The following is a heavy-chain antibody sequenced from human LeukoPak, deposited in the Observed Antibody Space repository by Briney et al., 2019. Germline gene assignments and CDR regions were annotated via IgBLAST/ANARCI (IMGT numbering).Heavy chain of an antibody. D-gene: IGHD3-3*01. J-gene: IGHJ6*02. Sequence: GGSLRLSCAASGFTVSSNYMSWVRQAPGQGLEWVSVIYSGGSTYYADSVKGRFTISRDNSKNTLYLQMNSLRAEDTAVYYCARERVVDFWSGYYLDGMDVWGQGTTVTVFS. CDR1: GFTVSSNY. CDR3: ARERVVDFWSGYYLDGMDV. V-gene: IGHV3-53*01. CDR2: IYSGGST.